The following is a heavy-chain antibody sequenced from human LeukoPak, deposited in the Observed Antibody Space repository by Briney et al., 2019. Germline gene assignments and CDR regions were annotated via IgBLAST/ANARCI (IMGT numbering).Heavy chain of an antibody. V-gene: IGHV3-74*03. D-gene: IGHD1-14*01. Sequence: PGRSLRLSCAASGFTFSSYAMHWVRQAPGKGLEWVSRINTDMTSPTYADSVKGRFTISRDNAKNTLYLQMDSLGVEDTAVYYCAREIRWYFFYMDVWGKGTTVTVAS. J-gene: IGHJ6*03. CDR3: AREIRWYFFYMDV. CDR2: INTDMTSP. CDR1: GFTFSSYA.